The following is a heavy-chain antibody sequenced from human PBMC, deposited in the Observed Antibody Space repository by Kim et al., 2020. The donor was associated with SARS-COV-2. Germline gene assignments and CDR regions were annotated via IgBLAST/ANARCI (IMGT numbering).Heavy chain of an antibody. J-gene: IGHJ4*02. CDR2: ISYDGSNK. V-gene: IGHV3-30-3*01. D-gene: IGHD1-26*01. CDR1: GFTFSSYA. CDR3: ARTHCGSDSDYFDY. Sequence: GGSLRLSCAASGFTFSSYAMHWVRQAPGKGLEWVAVISYDGSNKYYADSVKGRFTISRDNSKNTLYLQMNSLRAEDTAVYYCARTHCGSDSDYFDYWGQGTLGTVSS.